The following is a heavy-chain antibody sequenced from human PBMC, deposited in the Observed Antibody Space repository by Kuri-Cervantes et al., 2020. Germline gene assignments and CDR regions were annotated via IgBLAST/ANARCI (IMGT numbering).Heavy chain of an antibody. D-gene: IGHD6-6*01. CDR1: GFTFDDYA. CDR3: ARGFSSSTRGSIDY. J-gene: IGHJ4*01. CDR2: ISWDGGST. Sequence: GESLKISCAASGFTFDDYAMHWVRQAPGKGLEWVSLISWDGGSTYYADSLKGRFAISRDNNKNFLYLQMNSLTTEDTALYFCARGFSSSTRGSIDYWGRGTLVTVSS. V-gene: IGHV3-43*01.